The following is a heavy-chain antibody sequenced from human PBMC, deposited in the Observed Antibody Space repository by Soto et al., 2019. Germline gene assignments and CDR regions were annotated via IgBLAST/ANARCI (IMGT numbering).Heavy chain of an antibody. Sequence: QVQLVQSGAEVKKPGSSVKVSCKASGGTFSSYTISWVRQAPGQGLEWMGRIIPILGIANYAQKFQGRVTIKADKSTSTAYMELSSLRSEDTAVYYCARDRITMVRGVIISWYFDLWGRGTLVTVSS. CDR3: ARDRITMVRGVIISWYFDL. J-gene: IGHJ2*01. V-gene: IGHV1-69*08. CDR2: IIPILGIA. D-gene: IGHD3-10*01. CDR1: GGTFSSYT.